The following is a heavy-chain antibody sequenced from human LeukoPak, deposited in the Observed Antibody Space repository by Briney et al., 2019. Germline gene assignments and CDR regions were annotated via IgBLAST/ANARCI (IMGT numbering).Heavy chain of an antibody. CDR2: IKTDGSEK. V-gene: IGHV3-7*01. CDR1: GFTFSNYW. CDR3: AKDTYYSLDY. J-gene: IGHJ4*02. Sequence: GGSLRLSCEGSGFTFSNYWMGWVRQAPGKGLQWVANIKTDGSEKYYVDSVKGRFTISRDNAKNSLYLQMNSLRAEDTAVYYCAKDTYYSLDYWGQGTLVTVSS. D-gene: IGHD2-21*01.